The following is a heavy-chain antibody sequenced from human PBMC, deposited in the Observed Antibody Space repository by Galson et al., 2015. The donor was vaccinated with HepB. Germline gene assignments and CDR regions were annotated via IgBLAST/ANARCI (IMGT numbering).Heavy chain of an antibody. Sequence: SLRLSCAASGFNFINYAMSWVRQAPGKGLEWVSGISGSGGSTYYADSVKGRFTISRDNSMNMLYLQMNSLRAEDTAVYYCAKDGEQWLDTYYFDYWGQGTLVTVSS. V-gene: IGHV3-23*01. J-gene: IGHJ4*02. D-gene: IGHD6-19*01. CDR3: AKDGEQWLDTYYFDY. CDR1: GFNFINYA. CDR2: ISGSGGST.